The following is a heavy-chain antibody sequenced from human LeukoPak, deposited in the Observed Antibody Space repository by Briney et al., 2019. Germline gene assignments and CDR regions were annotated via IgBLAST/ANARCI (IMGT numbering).Heavy chain of an antibody. CDR3: ARESITGDRDFDY. CDR1: GFSFSGYS. V-gene: IGHV3-48*01. J-gene: IGHJ4*02. D-gene: IGHD7-27*01. Sequence: PGGSLRLSCAASGFSFSGYSMTWVRQAPGRGLEWISYISSGSRTIFYADSVKGRFSISRDNAKNSLYLLMDSLRADDTAVYYCARESITGDRDFDYWGQGTLITVSS. CDR2: ISSGSRTI.